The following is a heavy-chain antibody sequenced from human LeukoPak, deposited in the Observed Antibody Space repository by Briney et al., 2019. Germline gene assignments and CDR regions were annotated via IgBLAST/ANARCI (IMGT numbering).Heavy chain of an antibody. CDR1: GFTFSSYA. V-gene: IGHV3-64*01. J-gene: IGHJ3*02. CDR3: ARVVVVGATGI. Sequence: GGSLRLSCAASGFTFSSYAMHWVRQAPGKGLEYVSAISSNGGSTYYANSVKGRFTISRDNSKNTLYLQMGSLRAEDTAVYYCARVVVVGATGIWGQGTMVTVSS. D-gene: IGHD1-26*01. CDR2: ISSNGGST.